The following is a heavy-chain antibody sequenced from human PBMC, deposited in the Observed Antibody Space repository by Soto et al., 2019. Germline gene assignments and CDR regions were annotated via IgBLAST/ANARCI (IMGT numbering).Heavy chain of an antibody. V-gene: IGHV3-23*01. CDR2: ISYGGGTT. J-gene: IGHJ4*02. Sequence: GGSLRLSCAASGFTFSNAWMNWVRQAPGKGLEWVSAISYGGGTTYYADSVKGRFTISRDNSKNTLYLQMNSLRAEDTAVYYCAKNPGYYYDSTGYHFDYWGQGTLVTVSS. CDR3: AKNPGYYYDSTGYHFDY. CDR1: GFTFSNAW. D-gene: IGHD3-22*01.